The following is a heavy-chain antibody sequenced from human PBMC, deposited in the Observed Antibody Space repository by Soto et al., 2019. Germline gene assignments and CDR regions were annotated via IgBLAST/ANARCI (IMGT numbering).Heavy chain of an antibody. V-gene: IGHV3-21*06. J-gene: IGHJ3*01. CDR2: IDSSSKYM. CDR3: AREYSDSSGYYTAFDL. Sequence: GGSLRLSCAASGFTFSSYDMTWVRQAPGKGLEWVSSIDSSSKYMYYADSLKGRFTISRDDAKNSLYLQMNSLRADDTALYFCAREYSDSSGYYTAFDLWGQGTMVTRLL. D-gene: IGHD3-22*01. CDR1: GFTFSSYD.